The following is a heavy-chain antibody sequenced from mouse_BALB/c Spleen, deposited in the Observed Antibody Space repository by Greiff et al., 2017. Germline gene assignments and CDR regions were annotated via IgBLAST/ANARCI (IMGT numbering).Heavy chain of an antibody. CDR3: ARSGNWDYFDY. D-gene: IGHD4-1*01. CDR1: GYTFTDYA. Sequence: QVQLQQSGPELVRPGESVKISCKGSGYTFTDYAMHWVKQSHAKSLEWIGVISIYYDNTNYNQKFKGKATMTVDKSSSTAYMELARLTSEDSAIYYCARSGNWDYFDYWGQGTTLTESS. J-gene: IGHJ2*01. CDR2: ISIYYDNT. V-gene: IGHV1-67*01.